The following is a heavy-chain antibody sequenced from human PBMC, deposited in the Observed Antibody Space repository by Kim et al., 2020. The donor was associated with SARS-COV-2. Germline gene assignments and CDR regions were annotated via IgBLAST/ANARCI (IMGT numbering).Heavy chain of an antibody. CDR2: NT. Sequence: NTRESQKFQGRLTITRDTSASTAYTELNSLRSEDTAVYYCAREGHEGGYLTWGQGTMVTVSS. CDR3: AREGHEGGYLT. V-gene: IGHV1-3*01. J-gene: IGHJ3*01. D-gene: IGHD3-22*01.